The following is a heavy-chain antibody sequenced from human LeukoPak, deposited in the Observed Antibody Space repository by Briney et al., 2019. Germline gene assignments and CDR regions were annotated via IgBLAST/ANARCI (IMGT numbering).Heavy chain of an antibody. CDR1: GFSLSTSGVG. D-gene: IGHD6-19*01. V-gene: IGHV2-5*02. Sequence: SGPTLVKPTQTLTLTCTFSGFSLSTSGVGVGWIRQPPGKALEWLALIYWDDDKRYSPSLKSRLTITKDTSKNQVVLTMTNMDHVDTATCYCGHQLAVATFDYWGQGTLVTVSS. CDR2: IYWDDDK. J-gene: IGHJ4*02. CDR3: GHQLAVATFDY.